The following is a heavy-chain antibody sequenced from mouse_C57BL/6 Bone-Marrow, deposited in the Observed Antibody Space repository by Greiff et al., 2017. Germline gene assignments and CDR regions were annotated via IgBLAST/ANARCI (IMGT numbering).Heavy chain of an antibody. CDR3: ATTVVFDY. J-gene: IGHJ2*01. D-gene: IGHD1-1*01. Sequence: VQLQQPGAELVKPGASVKLSCKASGYTFTSYWMQWVKQRPGQGLEWIGEIDPSDSYTNYNQKFKAKATLTVDTSSSTAYMQLSSLTSEDSAVYYCATTVVFDYWGQGTTLTVSS. CDR2: IDPSDSYT. V-gene: IGHV1-50*01. CDR1: GYTFTSYW.